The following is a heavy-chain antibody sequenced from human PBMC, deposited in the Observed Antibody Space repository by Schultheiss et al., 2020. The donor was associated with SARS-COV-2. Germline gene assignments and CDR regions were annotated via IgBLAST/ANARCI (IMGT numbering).Heavy chain of an antibody. Sequence: GESLKISCAASGFTFSSYGMHWVRQAPGKGLEWVSSISSSSSTIYYADSVKGRFTISRDNAKNSLYLQMNSLRDEDTAVYYCARKGRGYSYGQGLNYWGQGTLVTVSS. CDR3: ARKGRGYSYGQGLNY. D-gene: IGHD5-18*01. J-gene: IGHJ4*02. V-gene: IGHV3-48*02. CDR1: GFTFSSYG. CDR2: ISSSSSTI.